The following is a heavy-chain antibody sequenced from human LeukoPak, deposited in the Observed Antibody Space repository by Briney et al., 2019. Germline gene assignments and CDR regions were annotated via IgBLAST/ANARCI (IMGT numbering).Heavy chain of an antibody. J-gene: IGHJ6*04. D-gene: IGHD2-15*01. Sequence: SETLSLTCAVSGYSISSGYYWGWIRQPPGKGLEWIGSIYHSGSTYYNPSLKSRVTISVDTPKNQFSLELSSVTAADTAVYYCARDSLAQALGYPGYYYGMDVWGKGTTVTVSS. CDR2: IYHSGST. CDR1: GYSISSGYY. CDR3: ARDSLAQALGYPGYYYGMDV. V-gene: IGHV4-38-2*02.